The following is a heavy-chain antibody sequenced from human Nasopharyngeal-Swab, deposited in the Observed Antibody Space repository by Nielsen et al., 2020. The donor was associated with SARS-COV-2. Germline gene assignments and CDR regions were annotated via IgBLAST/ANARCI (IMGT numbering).Heavy chain of an antibody. Sequence: GGSLRLSCAASGFTFSSYGMHWVRQAPGKGLEWVGVIWYDGSNKYYADSVKGRFTISRDNSKNTLYLQMNSLRAEDTAVYYCARDQGYMDVWGKGTTVTVSS. CDR3: ARDQGYMDV. CDR2: IWYDGSNK. CDR1: GFTFSSYG. J-gene: IGHJ6*03. V-gene: IGHV3-33*01.